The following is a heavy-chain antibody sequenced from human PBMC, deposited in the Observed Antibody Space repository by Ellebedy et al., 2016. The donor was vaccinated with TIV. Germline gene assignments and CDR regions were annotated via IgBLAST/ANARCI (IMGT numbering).Heavy chain of an antibody. CDR2: VFYSGAT. Sequence: SETLSLXCSVSGGSIGSYYWTWIRQPPGKGLEWIGNVFYSGATSYNPSLKSRVTISVDTSKTQFALKLNSVIAADTAVYYCARMDTSGWSYFFDFWGQGTLVTVSS. J-gene: IGHJ4*02. CDR1: GGSIGSYY. V-gene: IGHV4-59*08. CDR3: ARMDTSGWSYFFDF. D-gene: IGHD6-13*01.